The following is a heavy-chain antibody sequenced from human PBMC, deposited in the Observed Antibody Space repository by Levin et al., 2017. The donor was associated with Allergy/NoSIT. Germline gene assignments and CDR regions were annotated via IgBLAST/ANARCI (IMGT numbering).Heavy chain of an antibody. Sequence: GGSLRLSCAASGFTFSSFAMTWVRQAPGKGLEWVSGISGSGGSTYYADSEKGRFTISRDNSKNTLYLQMNSLRVEDTAVYYCAKGGGGGYNFYFDYWGQGTLVTVSS. D-gene: IGHD5-24*01. V-gene: IGHV3-23*01. CDR2: ISGSGGST. J-gene: IGHJ4*02. CDR1: GFTFSSFA. CDR3: AKGGGGGYNFYFDY.